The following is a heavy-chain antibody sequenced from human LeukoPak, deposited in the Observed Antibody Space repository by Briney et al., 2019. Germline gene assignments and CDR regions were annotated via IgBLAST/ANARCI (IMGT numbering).Heavy chain of an antibody. D-gene: IGHD1-1*01. Sequence: GGSLRLSCAASGFTFSSYAMSWVRQAPGKGLEWVSAIRGSGDRTHYADSVKGRFTISRDNSKNTLYLQMNSLRAEDTAVYYCARDGGYNWNDEGFDYWGQGTLVTVSS. CDR3: ARDGGYNWNDEGFDY. CDR1: GFTFSSYA. CDR2: IRGSGDRT. J-gene: IGHJ4*02. V-gene: IGHV3-23*01.